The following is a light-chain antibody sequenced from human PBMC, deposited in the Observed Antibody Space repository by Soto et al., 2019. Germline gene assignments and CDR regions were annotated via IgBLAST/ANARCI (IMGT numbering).Light chain of an antibody. CDR2: GAS. CDR3: QQYNNWPPYT. V-gene: IGKV3-15*01. Sequence: EVVMTQSPATLSVSPGGRAPLSWRASQSISNNLAWYQQKPGQAPSLLIYGASTRATGISARFSGGGSGTEFTLTISSLQSEDSAVYYCQQYNNWPPYTFGQGNK. J-gene: IGKJ2*01. CDR1: QSISNN.